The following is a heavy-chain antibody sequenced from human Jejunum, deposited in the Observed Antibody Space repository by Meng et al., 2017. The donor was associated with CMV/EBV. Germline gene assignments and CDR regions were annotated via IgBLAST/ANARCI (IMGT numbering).Heavy chain of an antibody. D-gene: IGHD3-3*01. Sequence: AAWGFNLSRHWMHWVRQAPGKGLVWVSRINSDGSNIKYADSVKGRFIISRDNAKNTLYLQMDSLRAEDTAVYYCARDKDFGVDIDHWGQGTLVTVSS. J-gene: IGHJ4*02. CDR1: GFNLSRHW. CDR3: ARDKDFGVDIDH. V-gene: IGHV3-74*01. CDR2: INSDGSNI.